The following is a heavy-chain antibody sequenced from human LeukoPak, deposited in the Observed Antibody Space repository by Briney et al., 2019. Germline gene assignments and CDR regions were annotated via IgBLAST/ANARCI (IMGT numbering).Heavy chain of an antibody. V-gene: IGHV3-73*01. J-gene: IGHJ6*03. CDR1: GFTFSGSA. D-gene: IGHD2-15*01. Sequence: GGSLRLSCAASGFTFSGSAMHWVRQASGKGLEWVGRIRSKANSYATAYAASVKGRFTISRDDSKNTAYLQMNSLKTEDTAVYYCTTHTPLGYCSGGSCTGYYMDVWGKGTTVTISS. CDR2: IRSKANSYAT. CDR3: TTHTPLGYCSGGSCTGYYMDV.